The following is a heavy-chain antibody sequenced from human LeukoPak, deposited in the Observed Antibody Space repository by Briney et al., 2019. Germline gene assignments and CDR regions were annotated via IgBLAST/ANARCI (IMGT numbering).Heavy chain of an antibody. CDR2: ISYDGSNK. J-gene: IGHJ4*02. D-gene: IGHD3-10*01. Sequence: PGRSLRLSCAASGFTFSSYAMHWVRQAPGKGLEWVAVISYDGSNKYYADSVKGRFTISRDNSKNTLYLQMNSLRAEDTAVYYCARDSGYYYGSGSDSWFLEHDYWGQGTLVTVSS. CDR3: ARDSGYYYGSGSDSWFLEHDY. V-gene: IGHV3-30*04. CDR1: GFTFSSYA.